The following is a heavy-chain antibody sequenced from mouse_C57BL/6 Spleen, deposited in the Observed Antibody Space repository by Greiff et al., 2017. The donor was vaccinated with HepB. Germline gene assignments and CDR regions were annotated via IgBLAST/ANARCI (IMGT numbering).Heavy chain of an antibody. CDR3: AREENYEGYYFDY. D-gene: IGHD1-1*01. J-gene: IGHJ2*01. Sequence: VKLQESGAELVKPGASVKISCKASGYAFSSYWMNWVKQRPGKGLEWIGQIYPGDGDTNYNGKFKGKATLTADKSSSTAYMQLSSLTSEDSAVYFCAREENYEGYYFDYWGQGTTLTVSS. V-gene: IGHV1-80*01. CDR2: IYPGDGDT. CDR1: GYAFSSYW.